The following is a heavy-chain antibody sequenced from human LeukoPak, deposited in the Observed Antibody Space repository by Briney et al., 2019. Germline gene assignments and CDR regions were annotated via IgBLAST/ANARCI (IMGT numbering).Heavy chain of an antibody. CDR3: ARDYLATLDAFDI. D-gene: IGHD1-26*01. CDR1: GGSISSGSYS. Sequence: SETLSLTRTVSGGSISSGSYSWSWIRQPAGRGLEWIGRFYTSGTTNYNPSLKSRVIISVDTSKNQFYLKLSSVTAADTAVYYCARDYLATLDAFDIWGQGTLVTVSS. V-gene: IGHV4-61*02. CDR2: FYTSGTT. J-gene: IGHJ3*02.